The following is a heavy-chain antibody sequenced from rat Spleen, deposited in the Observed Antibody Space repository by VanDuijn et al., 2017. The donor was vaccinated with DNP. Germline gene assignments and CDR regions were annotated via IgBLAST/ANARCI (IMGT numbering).Heavy chain of an antibody. D-gene: IGHD4-3*01. V-gene: IGHV5S10*01. Sequence: EVQLVESGGGLVQPGRSLKLSCLASGFTFSDYNMAWVRQAPKRGLEWVATIIYDGIRTYYRDSVTGRFTISRDNTKNTLYLQMDRLRSDDTATYYCATQNSGYDYFDYWGQGVMVTVSS. CDR1: GFTFSDYN. CDR3: ATQNSGYDYFDY. J-gene: IGHJ2*01. CDR2: IIYDGIRT.